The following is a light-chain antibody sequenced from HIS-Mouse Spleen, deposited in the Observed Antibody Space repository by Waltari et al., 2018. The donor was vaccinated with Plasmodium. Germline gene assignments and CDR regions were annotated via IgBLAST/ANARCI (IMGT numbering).Light chain of an antibody. CDR1: SLRSYY. J-gene: IGLJ3*02. CDR2: GKN. CDR3: NSRDISGNDQV. Sequence: SSELTQDPAVSVALGQTVRITCQGDSLRSYYASWYQQKPGQAPLLVIYGKNNRPSGIPDRFSGSSSGNPASMTITGAQAEDEADYYCNSRDISGNDQVFGGGTKLTVL. V-gene: IGLV3-19*01.